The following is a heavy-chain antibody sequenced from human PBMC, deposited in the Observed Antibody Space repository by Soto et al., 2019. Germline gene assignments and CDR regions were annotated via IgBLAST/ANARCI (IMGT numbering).Heavy chain of an antibody. V-gene: IGHV4-61*08. Sequence: SETLSLTCTVSGGSISSGGYYWSWIRQHPGTGLEWIGHISYSGSTNYNPSLKSRVTISVDTSKNQFSLKLSSVTAADTAVYYCARDNGYSYGYTLDHWGQGTLVTVSS. CDR2: ISYSGST. CDR3: ARDNGYSYGYTLDH. CDR1: GGSISSGGYY. D-gene: IGHD5-18*01. J-gene: IGHJ4*02.